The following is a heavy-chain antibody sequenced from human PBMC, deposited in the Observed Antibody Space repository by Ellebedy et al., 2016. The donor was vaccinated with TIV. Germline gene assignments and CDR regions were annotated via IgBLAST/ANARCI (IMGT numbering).Heavy chain of an antibody. J-gene: IGHJ4*02. CDR2: ITSAGDT. Sequence: GESLKISCAASGFTFSSHDMHWVRQPTGKGLEWVSGITSAGDTYYLSSVKGRFIISRDSAKNSLYLQMNSLRAEDTAVYYCARATSGFDYWGQGDLATVSS. D-gene: IGHD5-24*01. V-gene: IGHV3-13*01. CDR3: ARATSGFDY. CDR1: GFTFSSHD.